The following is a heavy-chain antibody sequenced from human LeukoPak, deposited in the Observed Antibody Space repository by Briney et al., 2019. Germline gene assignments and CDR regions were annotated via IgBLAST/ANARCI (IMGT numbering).Heavy chain of an antibody. CDR1: ERTFNTYA. J-gene: IGHJ4*02. V-gene: IGHV1-69*06. CDR2: IIPIFGTA. D-gene: IGHD4/OR15-4a*01. CDR3: ARSRPSGFIDYWDY. Sequence: PVNVSYTPSERTFNTYAISWVRQAPGQGLEWMGRIIPIFGTANYAQKFLGRVTITADKSTSTVYMELSSLRSEDTAVYYCARSRPSGFIDYWDYWGQGTLVTVSS.